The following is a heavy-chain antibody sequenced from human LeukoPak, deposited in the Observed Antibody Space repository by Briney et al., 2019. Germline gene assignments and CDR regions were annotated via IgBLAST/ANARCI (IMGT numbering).Heavy chain of an antibody. J-gene: IGHJ4*02. Sequence: KPSETLSLTCTVSGGSISRHYWSWIRQSPGKGLEWIGYLYYSGSTKYNPSLKSRVTISVDSSKKQFSLKLSSVTAADTAVYYCAKASWVSNADAVLWGQGTVVTVS. D-gene: IGHD6-13*01. CDR2: LYYSGST. V-gene: IGHV4-59*11. CDR3: AKASWVSNADAVL. CDR1: GGSISRHY.